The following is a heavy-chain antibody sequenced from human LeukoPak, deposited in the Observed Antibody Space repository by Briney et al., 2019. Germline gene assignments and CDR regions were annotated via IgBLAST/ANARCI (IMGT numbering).Heavy chain of an antibody. CDR3: ARGHWGLDS. D-gene: IGHD7-27*01. Sequence: PGGSLRLSCAASGFTFSDHYMSWIRQAPGKGLEWVSYISHTGTTMYYADSVKGRSTLSRDNARNSLYLQMDSLRAEDTAVYYCARGHWGLDSWGQGTLVSVSS. CDR2: ISHTGTTM. V-gene: IGHV3-11*04. CDR1: GFTFSDHY. J-gene: IGHJ4*02.